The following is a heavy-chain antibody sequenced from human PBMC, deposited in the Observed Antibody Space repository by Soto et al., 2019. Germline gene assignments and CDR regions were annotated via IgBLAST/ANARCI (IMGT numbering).Heavy chain of an antibody. J-gene: IGHJ4*03. V-gene: IGHV1-2*06. CDR1: GYIFTGYF. CDR3: VRWGYGSNSLEF. CDR2: ITPNSGVT. Sequence: QGRLVQSGAEVKKAGASVKVSCKTSGYIFTGYFIHWVRQTPGQGLQWMGRITPNSGVTNNGQTFQARVTFTTDTSTSTAYMELSGLRSDDTALYDCVRWGYGSNSLEFWGQGTLVTVS. D-gene: IGHD4-17*01.